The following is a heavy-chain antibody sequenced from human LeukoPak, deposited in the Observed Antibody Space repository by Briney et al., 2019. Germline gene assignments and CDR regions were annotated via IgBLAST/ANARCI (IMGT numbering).Heavy chain of an antibody. CDR2: IYSGGST. Sequence: GGSLRLSCADSGLTISNNWMSWVRQAPGKGLEWVSVIYSGGSTYYADSVKGRFTISRDNSKNTLYLQMNSLRAEDTAVYYCARHNYYDSSGPLDYWGQGTLVTVSS. D-gene: IGHD3-22*01. CDR1: GLTISNNW. V-gene: IGHV3-66*04. CDR3: ARHNYYDSSGPLDY. J-gene: IGHJ4*02.